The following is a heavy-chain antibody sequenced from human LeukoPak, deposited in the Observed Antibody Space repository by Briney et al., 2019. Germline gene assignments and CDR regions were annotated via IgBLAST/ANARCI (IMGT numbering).Heavy chain of an antibody. CDR2: INWNGGST. V-gene: IGHV3-20*04. J-gene: IGHJ3*02. D-gene: IGHD3-9*01. CDR3: ATYWRYFDWLLLDT. Sequence: PGGSLRLSCAASGFTFDDYGMTWVRQVPGKGLEWVSGINWNGGSTGYADSVKGRFTISRDNAKNSLYLQMNSLRVEDTAMYYCATYWRYFDWLLLDTWGLGTMVTVSS. CDR1: GFTFDDYG.